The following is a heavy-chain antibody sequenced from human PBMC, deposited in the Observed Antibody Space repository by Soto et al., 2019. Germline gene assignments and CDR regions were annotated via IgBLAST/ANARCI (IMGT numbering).Heavy chain of an antibody. V-gene: IGHV1-2*02. CDR1: GYTFAAYY. CDR2: INPTSGGT. CDR3: ARDPYYGDYWGYFFDS. D-gene: IGHD4-17*01. Sequence: QVQLVQSGAEVKKPGASVKVSCKTSGYTFAAYYIHWIRQAPGQGLEWMGWINPTSGGTVYAQNFQDRVTMTRDTSISTAYMELRRLNSDDTAVYYCARDPYYGDYWGYFFDSWGQGTPVTVYS. J-gene: IGHJ4*02.